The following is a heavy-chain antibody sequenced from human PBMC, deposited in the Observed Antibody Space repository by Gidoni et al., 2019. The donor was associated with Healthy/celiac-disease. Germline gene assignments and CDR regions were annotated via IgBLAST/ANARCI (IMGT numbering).Heavy chain of an antibody. D-gene: IGHD3-22*01. V-gene: IGHV2-5*01. CDR1: GFSLSTSGVG. CDR2: IYWNDDK. Sequence: QITLKESGPTLVKPTQTLTLTCTFSGFSLSTSGVGVGWIRQPPGKALEWLALIYWNDDKRYSLSLKSRLTITKDTSKNQVVLTMTNMDPVDTATYYCAHSPVVVIHFDYWGQGTLVTVSS. CDR3: AHSPVVVIHFDY. J-gene: IGHJ4*02.